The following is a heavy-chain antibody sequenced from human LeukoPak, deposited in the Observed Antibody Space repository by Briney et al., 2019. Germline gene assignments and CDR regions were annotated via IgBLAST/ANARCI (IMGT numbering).Heavy chain of an antibody. D-gene: IGHD6-19*01. CDR2: ISGSGGST. V-gene: IGHV3-23*01. J-gene: IGHJ4*02. CDR3: AKLRVAGTFFDY. Sequence: GVSLRLSCAASGFTFSSYAMSWVRQAPGKGLEWVSAISGSGGSTYYADSVKGRFTISRDNSKNTLYLQMNSLRAEDTAVYYCAKLRVAGTFFDYWGQGTLVTVSS. CDR1: GFTFSSYA.